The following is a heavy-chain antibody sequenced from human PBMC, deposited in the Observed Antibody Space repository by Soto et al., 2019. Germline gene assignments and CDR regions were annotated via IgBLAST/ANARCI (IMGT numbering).Heavy chain of an antibody. CDR1: GYTFTSYY. V-gene: IGHV1-46*01. CDR3: ARVALNSYDILTGPPYAFDI. CDR2: INPSGGST. J-gene: IGHJ3*02. Sequence: ASVKVSCKASGYTFTSYYMHWVRQAPGQGLEWMGIINPSGGSTSYAQKFQGRVAMTRDTSTSTVYMELSSLRSEDTAVYYCARVALNSYDILTGPPYAFDIWGQGTMVTVSS. D-gene: IGHD3-9*01.